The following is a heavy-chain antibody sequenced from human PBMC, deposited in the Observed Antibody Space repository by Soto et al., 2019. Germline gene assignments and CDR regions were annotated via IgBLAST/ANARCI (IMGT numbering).Heavy chain of an antibody. J-gene: IGHJ4*02. CDR3: ARDLGWGGFDY. D-gene: IGHD3-16*01. Sequence: VQLVESGGGVVQPGRSLRLSCAASGFTFSSYGMHWVRQAPGKGLEWVAVIWYDGSNKYYADSVKGRFTISRDNSKNTLYLQMTSLRAEDTAVYYCARDLGWGGFDYWGQGTLVTVSS. CDR2: IWYDGSNK. V-gene: IGHV3-33*01. CDR1: GFTFSSYG.